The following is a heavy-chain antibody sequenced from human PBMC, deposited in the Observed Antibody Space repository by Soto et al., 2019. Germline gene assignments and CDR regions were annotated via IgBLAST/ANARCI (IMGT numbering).Heavy chain of an antibody. CDR1: GYTFTGYY. CDR3: ARVRYYDFWSGYYNGRSPFDI. CDR2: INPNSGGT. D-gene: IGHD3-3*01. Sequence: ASVKVSCKASGYTFTGYYMHWVRQAPGQGLEWMGWINPNSGGTNCAQKFQGRVTMTRDTSISTAYMELSRLRSDDTAVYYCARVRYYDFWSGYYNGRSPFDIWGQGTMVTVSS. J-gene: IGHJ3*02. V-gene: IGHV1-2*02.